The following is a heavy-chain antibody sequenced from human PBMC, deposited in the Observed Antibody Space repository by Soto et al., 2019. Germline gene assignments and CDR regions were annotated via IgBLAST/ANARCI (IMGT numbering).Heavy chain of an antibody. CDR2: INPKNGGT. CDR3: ARDAFYFYGLDV. V-gene: IGHV1-2*02. CDR1: DYTFTTHY. Sequence: GASVKVSCKASDYTFTTHYIHWVRQAPGHGLEWMGWINPKNGGTHFAEKFLGRVTLTRDTSMSTVYMEMSSLTSDDTAVYYCARDAFYFYGLDVWGQGTTVTVSS. J-gene: IGHJ6*02.